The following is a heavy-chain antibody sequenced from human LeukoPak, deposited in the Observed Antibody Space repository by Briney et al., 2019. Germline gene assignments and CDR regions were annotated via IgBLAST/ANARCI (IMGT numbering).Heavy chain of an antibody. Sequence: PGGSLRLSCAASGFTFSDYYMSWVRQAPGKGLEWVSYISSSSSYTNYADSVKGRFTISRDNAKNSLYLQMNSLRAEDTAVYYCTRIFYYGTRGYYPDFWGQGTLVTVSS. CDR1: GFTFSDYY. V-gene: IGHV3-11*03. CDR2: ISSSSSYT. CDR3: TRIFYYGTRGYYPDF. J-gene: IGHJ4*02. D-gene: IGHD3-22*01.